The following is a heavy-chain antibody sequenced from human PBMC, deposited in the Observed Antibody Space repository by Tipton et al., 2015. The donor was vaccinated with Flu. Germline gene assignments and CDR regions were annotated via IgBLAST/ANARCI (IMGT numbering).Heavy chain of an antibody. D-gene: IGHD3-10*01. J-gene: IGHJ4*02. V-gene: IGHV3-30*14. Sequence: SLRLSCAASGFTFSSHAMHWVRQAPGKGLEWVAVISYDGTNKFYADSVKGRFTISRDNSKNTLYLQMGSLTVDDMGVYYCARGNFGSGIWGSSYDYWGRGTLVTFSS. CDR2: ISYDGTNK. CDR3: ARGNFGSGIWGSSYDY. CDR1: GFTFSSHA.